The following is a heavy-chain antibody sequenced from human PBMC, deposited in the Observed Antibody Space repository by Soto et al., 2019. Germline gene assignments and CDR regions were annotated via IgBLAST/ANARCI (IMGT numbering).Heavy chain of an antibody. D-gene: IGHD6-19*01. Sequence: QVQLVQYGAEVKKPGASVKVSCKASGYTFTSYGISWVRQAPGQGLEWMGWISAYNGNTNYAQKLQGRVTMTTDTSTSTAYMELRSMRSDDTAVYYCARDIGRASSGWYSFDYWGQGTLVTVSS. CDR2: ISAYNGNT. V-gene: IGHV1-18*01. J-gene: IGHJ4*02. CDR1: GYTFTSYG. CDR3: ARDIGRASSGWYSFDY.